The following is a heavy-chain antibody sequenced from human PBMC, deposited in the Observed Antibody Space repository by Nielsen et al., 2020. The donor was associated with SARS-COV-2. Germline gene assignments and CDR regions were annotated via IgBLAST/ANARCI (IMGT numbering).Heavy chain of an antibody. J-gene: IGHJ6*03. Sequence: GESLKISCKGSGYSFTSYWISWVRQMPGKGLEWMGRIDPSDSYTNYSPSFQGHVTISADKSISTAYLQWSSLKASDTAMYYCARWGDSYGFVYYYYMDVWGKGTTVTVSS. D-gene: IGHD5-18*01. CDR3: ARWGDSYGFVYYYYMDV. CDR2: IDPSDSYT. V-gene: IGHV5-10-1*01. CDR1: GYSFTSYW.